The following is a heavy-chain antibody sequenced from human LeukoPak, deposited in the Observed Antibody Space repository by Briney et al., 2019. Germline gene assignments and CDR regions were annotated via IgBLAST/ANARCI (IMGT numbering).Heavy chain of an antibody. CDR3: ARGRKQYCSSTSCYFISAPLLDY. Sequence: PSETLSLTCAVYGGSFSGYYWSWIRQPPGKGLEWIGEINHSGSTNYSPSLKSRVTISVDTSKNQFSLTLSSVTAADTAVYYCARGRKQYCSSTSCYFISAPLLDYWGQGTLVTVSS. CDR2: INHSGST. J-gene: IGHJ4*02. D-gene: IGHD2-2*01. V-gene: IGHV4-34*01. CDR1: GGSFSGYY.